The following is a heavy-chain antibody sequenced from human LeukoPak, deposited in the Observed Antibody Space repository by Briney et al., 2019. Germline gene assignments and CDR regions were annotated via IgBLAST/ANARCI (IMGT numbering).Heavy chain of an antibody. CDR1: GYTFTIYA. Sequence: ASVKVSCKASGYTFTIYAMHWVRQAPGQRLEWMGWINAGNGNTKYSQKFQGRVTITRDTSASTAYMELSSLRSEDTAVYYCARVSSGWYFHFDYWGQGTLVTVSS. CDR3: ARVSSGWYFHFDY. D-gene: IGHD6-19*01. V-gene: IGHV1-3*01. J-gene: IGHJ4*02. CDR2: INAGNGNT.